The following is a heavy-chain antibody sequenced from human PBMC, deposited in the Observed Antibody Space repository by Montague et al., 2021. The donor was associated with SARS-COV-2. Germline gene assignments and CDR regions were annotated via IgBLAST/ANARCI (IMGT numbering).Heavy chain of an antibody. CDR1: GGSISSGGYS. Sequence: TLSLTCAVSGGSISSGGYSWSWIRQPPGKGLEWIGYMYHSGSTYYKLSLKSRVTISVDRSKNQVSLKLASVTAADTAVYYCARGKSYYDILTGYYMVSWFDPWGQGTLVTVSS. CDR2: MYHSGST. J-gene: IGHJ5*02. CDR3: ARGKSYYDILTGYYMVSWFDP. V-gene: IGHV4-30-2*01. D-gene: IGHD3-9*01.